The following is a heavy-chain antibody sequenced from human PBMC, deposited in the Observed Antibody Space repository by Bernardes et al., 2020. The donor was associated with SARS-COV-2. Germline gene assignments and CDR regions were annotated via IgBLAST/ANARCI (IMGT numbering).Heavy chain of an antibody. V-gene: IGHV4-59*08. CDR2: IYYSGST. Sequence: SETLSLTCTVSGGSISSYYWSWIRQPPGKGLEWIGYIYYSGSTNYNPSLKSRVTISVDTSKNQFSLKLSSVTAADTAVYYCARQLTVTTFGYWYFDLWGRGTLVTVSS. CDR3: ARQLTVTTFGYWYFDL. CDR1: GGSISSYY. D-gene: IGHD3-16*01. J-gene: IGHJ2*01.